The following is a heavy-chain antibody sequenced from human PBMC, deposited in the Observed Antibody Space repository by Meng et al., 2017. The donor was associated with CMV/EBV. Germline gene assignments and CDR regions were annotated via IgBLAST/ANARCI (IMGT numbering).Heavy chain of an antibody. Sequence: SCAAAEFSIADDAVSWGRQAAEEGLGWVSVISASGYYTFYAESVKGRFTIGRDISKNTVYLQTNSLRAEDTAVYFCAKAPTRRYYFDSWGQGSLVTVSS. CDR3: AKAPTRRYYFDS. CDR2: ISASGYYT. D-gene: IGHD5-24*01. V-gene: IGHV3-23*01. CDR1: EFSIADDA. J-gene: IGHJ4*02.